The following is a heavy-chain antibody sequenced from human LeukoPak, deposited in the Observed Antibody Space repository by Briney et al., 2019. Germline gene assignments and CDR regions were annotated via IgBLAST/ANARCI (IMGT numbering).Heavy chain of an antibody. J-gene: IGHJ4*02. CDR3: ARGPHRQRFGEVPDY. V-gene: IGHV4-39*01. Sequence: SETLSLTCTVSGGSISSYYWGWIRQPPGKGLEWIGSISYSGSTYYNPSLKSRVTISVDTSKNQFSLKLSSVTAADTAVYYCARGPHRQRFGEVPDYWGQGTLVTVSS. CDR2: ISYSGST. D-gene: IGHD3-10*01. CDR1: GGSISSYY.